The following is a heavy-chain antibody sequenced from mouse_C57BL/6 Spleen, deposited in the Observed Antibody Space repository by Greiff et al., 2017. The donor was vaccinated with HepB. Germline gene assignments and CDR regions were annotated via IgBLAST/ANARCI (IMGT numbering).Heavy chain of an antibody. CDR2: INPSSGYT. D-gene: IGHD1-1*01. CDR1: GYTFTSYW. Sequence: VQLQQSGAELAKPGASVKLSCKASGYTFTSYWMHWVKQRPGQGLEWIGYINPSSGYTKYNQKFKDKATLTADKSSSTAYMQLSSLTYEDSAVSYCARYPFITTVVIDYWGQGTTLTVSS. V-gene: IGHV1-7*01. J-gene: IGHJ2*01. CDR3: ARYPFITTVVIDY.